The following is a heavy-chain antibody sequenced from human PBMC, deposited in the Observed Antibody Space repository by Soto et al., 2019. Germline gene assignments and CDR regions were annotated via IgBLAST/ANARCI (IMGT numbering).Heavy chain of an antibody. Sequence: GESLKISCKGSGYSFTSYWIGWVRQMPGKGLEWMGIIYPGDSDTRYSPSFQGQVTISADKSISTAYLQWSSLKASDTAMYYCARIKYPGIAARPRPNYYYYYMDVWGKGTTVTVSS. V-gene: IGHV5-51*01. D-gene: IGHD6-6*01. J-gene: IGHJ6*03. CDR3: ARIKYPGIAARPRPNYYYYYMDV. CDR1: GYSFTSYW. CDR2: IYPGDSDT.